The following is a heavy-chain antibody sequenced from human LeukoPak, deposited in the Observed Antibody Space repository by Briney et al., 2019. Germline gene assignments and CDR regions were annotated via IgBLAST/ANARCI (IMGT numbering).Heavy chain of an antibody. V-gene: IGHV3-23*01. CDR3: ARCLSLRFDAFAV. J-gene: IGHJ3*01. CDR2: MSDIGPNT. Sequence: GGSLRLSCAASGFTFNNYGMAWFRQAPGKGLEWVSSMSDIGPNTYYADSVKGRFTISRDTSKNTLFLQMNSLRAEDTALYFCARCLSLRFDAFAVWGPGTVVTVSS. D-gene: IGHD3-3*01. CDR1: GFTFNNYG.